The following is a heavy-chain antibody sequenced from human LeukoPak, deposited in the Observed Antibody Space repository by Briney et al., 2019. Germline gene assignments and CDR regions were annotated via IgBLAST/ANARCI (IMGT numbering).Heavy chain of an antibody. CDR1: GGSISSYY. V-gene: IGHV4-59*12. CDR3: ASGGQDNVDTAMVMEPFDY. Sequence: SETLSLTCTVSGGSISSYYWSWIRQPPGKGLEWIGYIYYSGSTNYNPSLKSRVTISVDTSKNQFSLKLSSVTAADTAVYYCASGGQDNVDTAMVMEPFDYWGQGTLVTVSS. J-gene: IGHJ4*02. D-gene: IGHD5-18*01. CDR2: IYYSGST.